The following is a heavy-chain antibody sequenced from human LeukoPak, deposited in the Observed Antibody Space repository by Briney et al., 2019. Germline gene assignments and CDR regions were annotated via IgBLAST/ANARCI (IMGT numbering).Heavy chain of an antibody. Sequence: GESLKISCKGSGYSFTSYWIGWVRQMPGKGLEWMGIIYPGDSDTRYSPSFQGQVTISADKSISTAYLQWSSLKASDTAMYYCARHPQGGYSYGYWFDPWGQGTLVTVSS. D-gene: IGHD5-18*01. CDR2: IYPGDSDT. V-gene: IGHV5-51*01. CDR3: ARHPQGGYSYGYWFDP. J-gene: IGHJ5*02. CDR1: GYSFTSYW.